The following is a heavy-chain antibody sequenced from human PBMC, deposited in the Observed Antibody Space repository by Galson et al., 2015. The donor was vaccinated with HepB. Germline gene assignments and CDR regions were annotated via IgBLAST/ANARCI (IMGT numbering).Heavy chain of an antibody. D-gene: IGHD3-10*01. CDR3: ARETTRVYFDY. CDR2: ISYDGSNK. Sequence: SLRLSCAASGFTFSSYWMSWVCQAPGKGLEWVAVISYDGSNKYYADSVKGRFTISRDNSKNTLYLQMNSLRAEDTAVYYCARETTRVYFDYWGQGTLVTVSS. V-gene: IGHV3-30-3*01. J-gene: IGHJ4*02. CDR1: GFTFSSYW.